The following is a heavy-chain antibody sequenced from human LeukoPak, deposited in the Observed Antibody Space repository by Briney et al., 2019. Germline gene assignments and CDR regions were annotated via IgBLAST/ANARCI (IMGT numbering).Heavy chain of an antibody. Sequence: PGGSLRLSCAASGFTFSSYSMNWVRQAPGKGLEWVSSISSSSSYIYYADSVKGRFTISRDNAKNSLYLQMNSLRAEDTAVYYCARDLWVTTQNYYYMDVWGKGTTVTVSS. D-gene: IGHD4-17*01. V-gene: IGHV3-21*01. CDR3: ARDLWVTTQNYYYMDV. CDR2: ISSSSSYI. J-gene: IGHJ6*03. CDR1: GFTFSSYS.